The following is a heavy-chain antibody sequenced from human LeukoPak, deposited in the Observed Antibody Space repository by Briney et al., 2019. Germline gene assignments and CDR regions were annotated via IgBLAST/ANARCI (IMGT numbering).Heavy chain of an antibody. CDR2: TSYDGSDK. D-gene: IGHD1-26*01. CDR3: AKGGPTGSNYFDF. Sequence: GGSLRLSCAASGFTFSSSGMHWVRQAPGKGLEWVAMTSYDGSDKYYGDSVKGRFTISRDNSKTTLYLQMNSLRADDTAVYYCAKGGPTGSNYFDFWGQGTLVTVSS. J-gene: IGHJ4*02. CDR1: GFTFSSSG. V-gene: IGHV3-30*18.